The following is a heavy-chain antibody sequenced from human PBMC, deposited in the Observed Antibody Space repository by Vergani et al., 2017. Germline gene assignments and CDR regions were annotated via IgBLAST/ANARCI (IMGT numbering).Heavy chain of an antibody. Sequence: EVQLVESGGGFVQPGRSLRLSCAASGFTFDDYAMHWVRQAPGKGLEGVSGISWNSGSIGYADSVKGRFTISRDNAKNSLYLQLNSLRAEDTALYYCAKYLSSSWHKAVQNYYYYGMDVWGQGTTVTVSS. CDR3: AKYLSSSWHKAVQNYYYYGMDV. D-gene: IGHD6-13*01. J-gene: IGHJ6*02. CDR1: GFTFDDYA. V-gene: IGHV3-9*01. CDR2: ISWNSGSI.